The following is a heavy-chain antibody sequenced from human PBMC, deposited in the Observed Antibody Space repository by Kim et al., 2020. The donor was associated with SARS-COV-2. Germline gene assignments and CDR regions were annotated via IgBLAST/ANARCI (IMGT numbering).Heavy chain of an antibody. V-gene: IGHV4-39*01. Sequence: SETLSLTCTVSGGSISSSSYYWGWIRQPPGKGLEWIGSIYYSGSTYYNPSLKSRVTISVDTSKNQFSLKLSSVTAADTAVYYCARRGDIRSDYWGQGTLVTVSS. CDR3: ARRGDIRSDY. CDR1: GGSISSSSYY. J-gene: IGHJ4*02. D-gene: IGHD3-9*01. CDR2: IYYSGST.